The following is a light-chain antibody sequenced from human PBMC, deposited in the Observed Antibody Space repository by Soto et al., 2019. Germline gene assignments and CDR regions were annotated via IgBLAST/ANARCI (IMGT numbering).Light chain of an antibody. CDR1: QSVAGW. J-gene: IGKJ2*01. Sequence: DIQMTQSPSTLSASVGDRVTITCRASQSVAGWLAWYQQRPGKAPTLLMYRVSTLEVGVPSRFSGRGSGTEFTLTITSLQPEDSATYYCQQYNSHYTFGQGTK. CDR3: QQYNSHYT. CDR2: RVS. V-gene: IGKV1-5*03.